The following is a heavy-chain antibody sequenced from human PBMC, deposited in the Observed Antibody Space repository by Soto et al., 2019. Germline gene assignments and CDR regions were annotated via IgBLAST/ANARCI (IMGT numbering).Heavy chain of an antibody. CDR1: GFSLSSHD. J-gene: IGHJ4*02. V-gene: IGHV3-48*03. D-gene: IGHD6-6*01. CDR3: DSSYFHAA. Sequence: VQVMESGGGVVQPGGSLRLSCYTSGFSLSSHDSNWVRQVPGRGLEWVASISREETGSLVSYAESVKGRFTMSRDGIQKSLVLQMTNMRVEDTGLYYCDSSYFHAAWGQGALVTVS. CDR2: ISREETGSLV.